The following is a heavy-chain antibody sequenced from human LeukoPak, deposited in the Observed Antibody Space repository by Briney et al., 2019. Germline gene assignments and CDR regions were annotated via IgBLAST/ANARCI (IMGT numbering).Heavy chain of an antibody. D-gene: IGHD3-22*01. CDR2: VFDSGGA. V-gene: IGHV4-59*13. J-gene: IGHJ5*02. CDR1: GASISDYY. CDR3: ARGTMMVGP. Sequence: KPSETLSLTCTVSGASISDYYWSWIRQPPGQGLEWIGYVFDSGGANYNPSLKSRVTISVDTSKNQFSVKLGSVTAADTAVYYCARGTMMVGPWGQGTLVTVSS.